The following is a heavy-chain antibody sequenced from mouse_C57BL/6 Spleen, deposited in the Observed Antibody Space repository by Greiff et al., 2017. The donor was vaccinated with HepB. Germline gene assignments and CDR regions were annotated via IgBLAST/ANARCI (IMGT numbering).Heavy chain of an antibody. D-gene: IGHD1-1*01. Sequence: EVNLVESGGGLVKPGGSLKLSCAASGFTFSSYAMSWVRQTPEKRLEWVATISDGGSYTYYPDNVKGRFTISRDNAKNNLYLQMSHLKSEDTAMYYCARDGSRAYWGQGTLVTVSA. CDR1: GFTFSSYA. V-gene: IGHV5-4*01. CDR2: ISDGGSYT. CDR3: ARDGSRAY. J-gene: IGHJ3*01.